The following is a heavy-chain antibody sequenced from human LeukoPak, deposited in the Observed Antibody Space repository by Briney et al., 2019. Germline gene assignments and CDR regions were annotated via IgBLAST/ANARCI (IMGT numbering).Heavy chain of an antibody. D-gene: IGHD2-2*02. J-gene: IGHJ4*02. CDR2: ISGSGGNT. CDR3: AKNGEYQLLYPYYFDY. Sequence: GGSLRLSCAASGFTFSSYAMSWVRQAPGKGLEWVSAISGSGGNTYYADSVKGRFTISRDNSKNTLYLQMNSLRAEDTAVYYCAKNGEYQLLYPYYFDYWGQGTLVTVSS. V-gene: IGHV3-23*01. CDR1: GFTFSSYA.